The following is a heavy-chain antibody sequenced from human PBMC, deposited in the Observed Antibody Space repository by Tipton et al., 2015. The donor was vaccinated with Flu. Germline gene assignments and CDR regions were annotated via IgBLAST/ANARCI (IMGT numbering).Heavy chain of an antibody. CDR1: GFTFSSYW. CDR3: ARDRGSYGYVYWFDP. D-gene: IGHD5-18*01. CDR2: IKQDGSEK. J-gene: IGHJ5*02. V-gene: IGHV3-7*01. Sequence: SLRLSCAASGFTFSSYWMSWVRQAPGKGLEWVANIKQDGSEKYYVDSVKGRFTISRDNAKNSLYLQMNSLRAEDTAVYYCARDRGSYGYVYWFDPWGQGTLVTVSS.